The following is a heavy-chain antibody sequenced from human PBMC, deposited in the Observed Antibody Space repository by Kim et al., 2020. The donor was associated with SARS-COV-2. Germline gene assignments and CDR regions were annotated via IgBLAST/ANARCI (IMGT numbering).Heavy chain of an antibody. CDR1: GFTFSSYW. V-gene: IGHV3-7*01. CDR2: IKQDGSEK. CDR3: ARGYCSSTSCYSLYYYYYYGMDV. Sequence: GGSLRLSCAASGFTFSSYWMSWVRQAPGKGLEWVANIKQDGSEKYYVDSVKGRFTISRDNAKNSLYLQMNSLRAEDTAVYYCARGYCSSTSCYSLYYYYYYGMDVWGQGTTVTVSS. D-gene: IGHD2-2*01. J-gene: IGHJ6*02.